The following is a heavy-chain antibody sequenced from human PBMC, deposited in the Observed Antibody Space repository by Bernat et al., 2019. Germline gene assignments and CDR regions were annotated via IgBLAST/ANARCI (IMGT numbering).Heavy chain of an antibody. CDR1: GFTFTNSC. J-gene: IGHJ4*02. V-gene: IGHV3-15*01. CDR3: PTGQAH. CDR2: IKSKTDGGTT. Sequence: EVQLVESGGGLVKPGGSLRLSCAASGFTFTNSCMSWVRQAPGKGLEWVGSIKSKTDGGTTDYAAPVKGRFTISRDDSKITLYLHMISLKTEDTAVYDCPTGQAHWGQGTLVTVSS. D-gene: IGHD3/OR15-3a*01.